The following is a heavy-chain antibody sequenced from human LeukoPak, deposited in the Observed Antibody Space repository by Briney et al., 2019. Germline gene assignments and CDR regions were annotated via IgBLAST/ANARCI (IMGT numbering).Heavy chain of an antibody. CDR3: AVSTLEDIYY. D-gene: IGHD3-9*01. V-gene: IGHV1-69*10. CDR1: GYAFTSYG. CDR2: IIPILGIA. Sequence: SVKVSCKASGYAFTSYGISWVRQAPGQGLGWMGWIIPILGIANYSQKFQGRVTITADKSTSTAYMELSTLRSEDTAVYYCAVSTLEDIYYWSQGTLVTVSS. J-gene: IGHJ4*02.